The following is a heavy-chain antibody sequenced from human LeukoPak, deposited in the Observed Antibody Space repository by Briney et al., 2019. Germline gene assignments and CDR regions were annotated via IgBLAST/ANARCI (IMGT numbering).Heavy chain of an antibody. CDR1: GGSISSYY. D-gene: IGHD1-26*01. Sequence: PSETLSLTCTVSGGSISSYYWSWIRQPAGKGLEWIGRIYTSGSTNYNPSLKSRVTMSVDTSKNQFSLKLSSVTAADTAVYYCARVPVNIWENWFDFWGQGTLVTVPS. J-gene: IGHJ5*01. CDR3: ARVPVNIWENWFDF. CDR2: IYTSGST. V-gene: IGHV4-4*07.